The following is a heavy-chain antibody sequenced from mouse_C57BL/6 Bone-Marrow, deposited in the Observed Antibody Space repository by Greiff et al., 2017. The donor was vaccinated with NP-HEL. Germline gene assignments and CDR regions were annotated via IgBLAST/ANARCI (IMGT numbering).Heavy chain of an antibody. J-gene: IGHJ1*03. V-gene: IGHV10-1*01. CDR3: VRHVGYYYGSSYVDWYFDV. D-gene: IGHD1-1*01. Sequence: EVMLVESGGGLVQPKGSLKLSCAASGFSFNTYAMNWVRQAPGKGLEWVARIRSKSNNYATYYADSVKDRFTISRDDSESMLYLQMNNLKTEDTAMYYCVRHVGYYYGSSYVDWYFDVWGTGTTVTVSS. CDR2: IRSKSNNYAT. CDR1: GFSFNTYA.